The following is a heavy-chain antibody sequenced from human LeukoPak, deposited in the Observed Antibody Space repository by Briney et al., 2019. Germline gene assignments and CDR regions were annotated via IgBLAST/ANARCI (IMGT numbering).Heavy chain of an antibody. CDR1: GYTFTSYD. CDR3: ARGITMVRGVSNWFDP. CDR2: MNPNSGNT. Sequence: GASVKVSCKASGYTFTSYDINWVRQATGQGLEWMGWMNPNSGNTGYAQKFQGRATMARNTSISTAYMELSSLRSEDTAVYYCARGITMVRGVSNWFDPWGQGALVTVSS. J-gene: IGHJ5*02. D-gene: IGHD3-10*01. V-gene: IGHV1-8*01.